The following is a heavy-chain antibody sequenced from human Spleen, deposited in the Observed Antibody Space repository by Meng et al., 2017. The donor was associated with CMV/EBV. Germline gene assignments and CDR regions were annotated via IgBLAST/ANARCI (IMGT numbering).Heavy chain of an antibody. J-gene: IGHJ4*02. Sequence: VSFTASGGSFSTYVIAWVRQAPGQGLEWIGQIIPIFGTTHYAQRFQGRVTITADESTNTAYMELSSLRPDDTAMYYCARDDNWGPDYWGQGTLVTVSS. CDR1: GGSFSTYV. D-gene: IGHD7-27*01. CDR3: ARDDNWGPDY. V-gene: IGHV1-69*01. CDR2: IIPIFGTT.